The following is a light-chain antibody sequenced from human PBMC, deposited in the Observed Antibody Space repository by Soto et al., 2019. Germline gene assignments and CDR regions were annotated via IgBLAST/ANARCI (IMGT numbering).Light chain of an antibody. V-gene: IGKV3-11*01. CDR2: DAS. CDR1: QSVSNY. J-gene: IGKJ4*01. CDR3: QQRSNWPLT. Sequence: EIVLTQSPATLSLSPGERATLSCRARQSVSNYLAWYQQKPGQAPRLLVYDASNRATGIPARFSGSGSGTDFTLTISSLEPEDFAVYYCQQRSNWPLTFGGGTKVEIK.